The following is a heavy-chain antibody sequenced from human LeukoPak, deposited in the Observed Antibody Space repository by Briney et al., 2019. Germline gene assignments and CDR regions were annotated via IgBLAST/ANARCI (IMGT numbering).Heavy chain of an antibody. Sequence: GGSLRLSCAASGFTFDDYAMHWVRQAPGKGLEWVSLISGDGGSTYYADSVKGRFTISRDNSKNSLYLQMNSLRTEDTALYYCAKDRGYCSSTSCYLSPYYYYGMDVWGQGTTVTVSS. CDR2: ISGDGGST. V-gene: IGHV3-43*02. J-gene: IGHJ6*02. CDR1: GFTFDDYA. CDR3: AKDRGYCSSTSCYLSPYYYYGMDV. D-gene: IGHD2-2*01.